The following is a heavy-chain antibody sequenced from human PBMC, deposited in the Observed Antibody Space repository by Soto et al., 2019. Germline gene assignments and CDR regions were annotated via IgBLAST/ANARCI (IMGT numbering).Heavy chain of an antibody. Sequence: ASVKVSCKASGYPFNRYFIHWVRQAPGQGLEWVGWINPYSGGADLSQKFQGRVTMTRDTSISTAYMEVSSLRSDDTAVFYCARLMHYSHSGGSSHSGFDMWGQGTLVTVSS. CDR1: GYPFNRYF. J-gene: IGHJ3*02. CDR2: INPYSGGA. V-gene: IGHV1-2*02. D-gene: IGHD2-21*01. CDR3: ARLMHYSHSGGSSHSGFDM.